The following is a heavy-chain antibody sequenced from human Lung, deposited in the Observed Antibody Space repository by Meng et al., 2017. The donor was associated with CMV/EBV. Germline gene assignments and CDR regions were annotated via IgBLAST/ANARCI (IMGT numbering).Heavy chain of an antibody. J-gene: IGHJ5*02. CDR3: ARGYCSGGSCPVFDP. V-gene: IGHV1-8*01. Sequence: KRPWASVKLPCKTSAYTFTSYDINWVRQATGQGLEWMGWMNPNSGNTGYAQKFQGRVTMTRNTSISTAYMELSSLRSEDTAVYYCARGYCSGGSCPVFDPWGQGTLVTVSS. CDR1: AYTFTSYD. CDR2: MNPNSGNT. D-gene: IGHD2-15*01.